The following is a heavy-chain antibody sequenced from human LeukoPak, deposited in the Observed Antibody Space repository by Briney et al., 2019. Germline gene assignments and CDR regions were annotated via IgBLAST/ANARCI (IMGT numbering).Heavy chain of an antibody. CDR1: GFTFSGHD. V-gene: IGHV3-30*18. CDR2: ISYESSYK. D-gene: IGHD4-23*01. J-gene: IGHJ6*02. Sequence: GGSLRLSCVASGFTFSGHDMHWVRQAPGKGLEWVAVISYESSYKFFADSVKGRFTVSRDNSKTTLYLQMNRLSPEDTAVYYCAKSQLTTVDYYGMDVWGHGTTVIVSS. CDR3: AKSQLTTVDYYGMDV.